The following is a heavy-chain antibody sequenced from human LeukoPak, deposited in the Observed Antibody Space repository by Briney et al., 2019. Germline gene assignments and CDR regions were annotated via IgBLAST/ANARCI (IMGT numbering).Heavy chain of an antibody. CDR2: INPNSGGT. J-gene: IGHJ4*02. V-gene: IGHV1-2*02. D-gene: IGHD6-13*01. CDR1: GYTFTGYY. CDR3: ARDHPSDSSSWEFDY. Sequence: ASVKVSCKASGYTFTGYYMHWVRQAPEQGLEWMGWINPNSGGTNYAQKFQGRVTMTRDTSISTAYMELSRLRSDDTAVYYCARDHPSDSSSWEFDYWGQGTLVTVSS.